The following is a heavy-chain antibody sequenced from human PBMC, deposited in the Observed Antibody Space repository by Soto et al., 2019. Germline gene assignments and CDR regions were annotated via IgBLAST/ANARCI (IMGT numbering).Heavy chain of an antibody. CDR3: ARVERGNGTTVFGAFDI. J-gene: IGHJ3*02. Sequence: QVQLQQWGPGLLKPSETLSLTCAVYGGFVSSGSYYWSGIRQPPGKGLEWIGEMSHSGGTHFNPSHNSRVTMSVDTSKNQFALKMSSVTAADTALSYCARVERGNGTTVFGAFDIWGPGTMVTVSS. V-gene: IGHV4-34*01. D-gene: IGHD1-1*01. CDR1: GGFVSSGSYY. CDR2: MSHSGGT.